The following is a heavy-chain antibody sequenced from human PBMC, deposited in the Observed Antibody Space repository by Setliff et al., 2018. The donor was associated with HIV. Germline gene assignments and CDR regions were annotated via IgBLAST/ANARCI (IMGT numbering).Heavy chain of an antibody. CDR1: GYTFTSYY. V-gene: IGHV1-46*01. CDR2: INPSGGST. J-gene: IGHJ6*03. CDR3: ARAGRSGSYNHYYYYYMDV. D-gene: IGHD1-26*01. Sequence: SVKVSCKASGYTFTSYYMHWVRQAPGQGLEWMGIINPSGGSTNYAQKFQGRVTMTRDTSTSTVYMELSSRRSEDTAVYYCARAGRSGSYNHYYYYYMDVWGKGTTVTVSS.